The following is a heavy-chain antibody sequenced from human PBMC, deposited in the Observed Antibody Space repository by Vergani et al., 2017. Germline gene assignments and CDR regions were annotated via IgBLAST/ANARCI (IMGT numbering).Heavy chain of an antibody. Sequence: QVQLVQSGAEVKKPGASVKVSCKASGYTFTSYGISWVRQAPGQGFEWMGWISAYNGNTNYAQKLQGRVTMTTDTSTSTAYMELRSLRSDDTAVYYCARDHPAGRVATIKGADYWGQGTLVTVSS. J-gene: IGHJ4*02. CDR3: ARDHPAGRVATIKGADY. D-gene: IGHD5-12*01. CDR1: GYTFTSYG. CDR2: ISAYNGNT. V-gene: IGHV1-18*01.